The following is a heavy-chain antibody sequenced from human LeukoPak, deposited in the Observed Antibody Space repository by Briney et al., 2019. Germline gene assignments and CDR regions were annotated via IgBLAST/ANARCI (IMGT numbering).Heavy chain of an antibody. J-gene: IGHJ4*02. Sequence: GGSLRLSCAASGFTFSSYAMSWVRRAPGKGLEWVSYISSSGSTIYYADSVKGRFTISRDNAKNSLYLQMNSLRAEDTAVYYCARAGSGFGELCDYWGQGTLVTVSS. V-gene: IGHV3-48*04. CDR2: ISSSGSTI. CDR1: GFTFSSYA. CDR3: ARAGSGFGELCDY. D-gene: IGHD3-10*01.